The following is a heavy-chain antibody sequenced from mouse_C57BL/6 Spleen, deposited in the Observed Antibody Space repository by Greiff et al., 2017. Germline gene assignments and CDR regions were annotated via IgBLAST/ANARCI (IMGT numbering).Heavy chain of an antibody. V-gene: IGHV1-64*01. J-gene: IGHJ4*01. Sequence: QVQLKQPGAELVKPGASVKLSCKASGYTFTSYWMHWVKQRPGQGLEWIGMIHPNSGSTNYNEKFKSKATLTVDKSSSTAYMQLSSLTSEDSAVYYCARVPIYDGYYVYAMDYWGQGTSVTVSS. D-gene: IGHD2-3*01. CDR1: GYTFTSYW. CDR2: IHPNSGST. CDR3: ARVPIYDGYYVYAMDY.